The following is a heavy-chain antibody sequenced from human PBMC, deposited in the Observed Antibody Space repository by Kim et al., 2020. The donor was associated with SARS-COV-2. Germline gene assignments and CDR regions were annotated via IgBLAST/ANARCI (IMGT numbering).Heavy chain of an antibody. J-gene: IGHJ6*02. Sequence: YAQKCQGRVTITADESTSTAYMELSSLRSEDTAVYYCAIGGPEYYGMDVWGQGTTVTVSS. V-gene: IGHV1-69*01. CDR3: AIGGPEYYGMDV. D-gene: IGHD3-16*01.